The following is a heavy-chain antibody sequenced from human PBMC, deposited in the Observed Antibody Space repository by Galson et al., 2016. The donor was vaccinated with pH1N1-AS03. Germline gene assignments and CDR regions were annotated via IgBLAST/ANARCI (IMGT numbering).Heavy chain of an antibody. CDR3: ARSRYNFWSGSDS. Sequence: ETLSLTCTVSGASINSGFGYWGWIRQPPGKGLEWIASIYDSVSTYYHPSLKSRVTISLDPSKNQFSLTLNSVTAADTAVYYCARSRYNFWSGSDSWGQGTLVTVSS. CDR1: GASINSGFGY. D-gene: IGHD3-3*01. CDR2: IYDSVST. J-gene: IGHJ5*01. V-gene: IGHV4-39*07.